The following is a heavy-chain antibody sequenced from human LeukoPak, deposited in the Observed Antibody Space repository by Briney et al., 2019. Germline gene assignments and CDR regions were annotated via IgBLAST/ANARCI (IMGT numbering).Heavy chain of an antibody. CDR3: ARDAYTSWFDP. CDR2: IIPIFGTA. D-gene: IGHD2-2*02. Sequence: SVKVSCKASGYTFTSYAMHWVRQAPGQGLEWMGGIIPIFGTANYAQKFQGRVTITADGSTSTAYMELSSLRSEDTAVYYCARDAYTSWFDPWGQGTLVTVSS. CDR1: GYTFTSYA. V-gene: IGHV1-69*13. J-gene: IGHJ5*02.